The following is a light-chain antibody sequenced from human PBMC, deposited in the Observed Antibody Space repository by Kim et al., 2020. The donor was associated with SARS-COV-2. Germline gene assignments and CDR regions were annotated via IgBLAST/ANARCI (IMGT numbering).Light chain of an antibody. CDR1: SSDVGGYNY. J-gene: IGLJ1*01. Sequence: QSALTQPASVSGSPGQSITISCTGTSSDVGGYNYVSWYQQHPGKAPKVMIYDVSKRPSGVSNRFSCSKSGNTASLTISGLQAEDEADYYCSSYTSSSTYVFGTGTKV. CDR3: SSYTSSSTYV. CDR2: DVS. V-gene: IGLV2-14*01.